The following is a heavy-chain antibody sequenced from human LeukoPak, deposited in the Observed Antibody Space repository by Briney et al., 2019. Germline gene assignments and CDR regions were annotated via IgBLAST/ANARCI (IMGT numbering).Heavy chain of an antibody. CDR2: IIPIFGTA. V-gene: IGHV1-69*05. D-gene: IGHD6-13*01. CDR3: ARWERHSSPLWYYFDY. CDR1: GGTFSSYA. J-gene: IGHJ4*02. Sequence: SVKVSCKASGGTFSSYAISWVRQAPGQGLEWMGGIIPIFGTANYAQKFQGRVTITTDESTSTAYMELSSLRSEDTAVYYCARWERHSSPLWYYFDYWGQGTLVTISS.